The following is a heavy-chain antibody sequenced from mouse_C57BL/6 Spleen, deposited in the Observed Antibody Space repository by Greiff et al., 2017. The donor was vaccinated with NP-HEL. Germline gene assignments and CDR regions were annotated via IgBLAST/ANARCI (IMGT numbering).Heavy chain of an antibody. D-gene: IGHD2-5*01. CDR3: ARPSSYYSNYGYFDV. V-gene: IGHV1-52*01. CDR2: IDPSDSET. CDR1: GYTFTSYW. J-gene: IGHJ1*03. Sequence: QVQLQQPGAELVRPGSSVKLSCKASGYTFTSYWMHWVKQRPIQGLEWIGNIDPSDSETHYNQKFKDKATLTVDKSSSTAYMQLSSLTSEDSAVYYCARPSSYYSNYGYFDVWGTGTTVTVSS.